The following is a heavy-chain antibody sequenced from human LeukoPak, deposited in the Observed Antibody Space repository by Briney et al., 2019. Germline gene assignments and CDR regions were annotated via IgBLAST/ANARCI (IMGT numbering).Heavy chain of an antibody. CDR2: ISSSSSYI. Sequence: GGSLRLSCAASGFTFSSYSMNWVRQAPGKGLEWVSSISSSSSYIYYADSVKGRFTVSRDNAKNSLYLQMNSLRAEDTAVYYCANDFLSGYHILWGQGTLVTVSS. CDR3: ANDFLSGYHIL. D-gene: IGHD3-3*01. J-gene: IGHJ4*02. CDR1: GFTFSSYS. V-gene: IGHV3-21*01.